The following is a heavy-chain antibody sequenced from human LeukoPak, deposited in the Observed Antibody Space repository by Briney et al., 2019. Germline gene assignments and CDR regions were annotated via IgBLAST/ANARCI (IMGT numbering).Heavy chain of an antibody. V-gene: IGHV3-30*04. J-gene: IGHJ3*02. Sequence: GGPLRLSCAASGFTFSSYAMHWVRQAPGKGLEWVAVISYDGSNKYYADSVKGRFTISRHNSKNTLYLQMNSLRAEDTAVYYCAIDPLAVAGTDDAFDIWGQGTMVTVSS. CDR3: AIDPLAVAGTDDAFDI. CDR2: ISYDGSNK. CDR1: GFTFSSYA. D-gene: IGHD6-19*01.